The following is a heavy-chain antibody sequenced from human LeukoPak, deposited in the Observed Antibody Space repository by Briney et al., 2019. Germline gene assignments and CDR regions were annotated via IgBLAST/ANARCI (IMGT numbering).Heavy chain of an antibody. CDR1: GGSISSYY. D-gene: IGHD4-17*01. J-gene: IGHJ5*02. CDR3: ARAARDYGPYNWFDP. CDR2: IYYSGST. V-gene: IGHV4-59*01. Sequence: SETLSLTCTVSGGSISSYYWSWIRQPPGKGLEWIGYIYYSGSTNYNPSLKSRVTISVDTSKNQSSLKLSSVTAADTAVYYCARAARDYGPYNWFDPWGQGTLVTVSS.